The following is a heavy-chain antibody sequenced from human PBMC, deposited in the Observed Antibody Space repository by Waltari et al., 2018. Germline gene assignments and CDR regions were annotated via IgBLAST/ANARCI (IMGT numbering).Heavy chain of an antibody. Sequence: QVQLQESGPGLVKPSETLSLTCTVSVNSIDVYYWSWIRQSPGKGLEGIGYIYYDGNTKYSPSLKSRVTISVDRSKKQFSLMMTSVTAADTAVYYCARRPRGGDIHFDYWGQGILVTVSS. CDR2: IYYDGNT. V-gene: IGHV4-59*08. J-gene: IGHJ4*02. CDR3: ARRPRGGDIHFDY. CDR1: VNSIDVYY. D-gene: IGHD3-10*01.